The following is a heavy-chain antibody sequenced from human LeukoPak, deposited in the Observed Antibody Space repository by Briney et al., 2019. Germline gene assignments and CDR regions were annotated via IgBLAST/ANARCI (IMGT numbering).Heavy chain of an antibody. J-gene: IGHJ5*02. CDR1: GFSFEAYG. CDR2: IRYDESKT. Sequence: GGSLRLSCAASGFSFEAYGMHWVRRAHGKGLEWLAFIRYDESKTYYADSIKGRFTIARDNSRNTVSLQMNSLRPEDTAIYYCAKDVQCYNYDLYFYDHWGQGTLVTVSS. CDR3: AKDVQCYNYDLYFYDH. D-gene: IGHD3-16*01. V-gene: IGHV3-30*02.